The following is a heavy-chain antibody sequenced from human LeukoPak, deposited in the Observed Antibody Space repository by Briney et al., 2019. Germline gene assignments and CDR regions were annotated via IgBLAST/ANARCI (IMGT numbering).Heavy chain of an antibody. CDR3: ARGGSRAGRKFDP. Sequence: PSETLSLTCTVSGGSISSYYWSWIRQPPGKGLEWIGYIYTSGSTNYNPSLKSRVTISVDTSKNQFSLKLSSVTAADTAVYYCARGGSRAGRKFDPWGQGTLVTVSS. J-gene: IGHJ5*02. CDR2: IYTSGST. V-gene: IGHV4-4*09. CDR1: GGSISSYY. D-gene: IGHD1-14*01.